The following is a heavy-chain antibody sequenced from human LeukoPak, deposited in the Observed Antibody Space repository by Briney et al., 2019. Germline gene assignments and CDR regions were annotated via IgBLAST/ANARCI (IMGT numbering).Heavy chain of an antibody. Sequence: GGSLRLSCSASGFIFSNYGMYWVRQAPGKGLEFVSAISSDGDNTFYADSVKGRFTISRDNSKNTLYLQTSSLRGEDTAVYYCVRVNDYGNRNLYYFGYWGRGTLVTVSS. D-gene: IGHD4-11*01. J-gene: IGHJ4*02. CDR2: ISSDGDNT. CDR3: VRVNDYGNRNLYYFGY. CDR1: GFIFSNYG. V-gene: IGHV3-64D*06.